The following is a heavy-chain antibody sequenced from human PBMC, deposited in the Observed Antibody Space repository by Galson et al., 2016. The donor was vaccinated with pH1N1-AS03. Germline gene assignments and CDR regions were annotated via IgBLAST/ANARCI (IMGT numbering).Heavy chain of an antibody. CDR2: IVPILGMT. J-gene: IGHJ5*01. CDR1: GGSFFSHT. Sequence: SVKVSCKASGGSFFSHTVYWVRQAPGQGLEWMGRIVPILGMTNYAQKFQGRATIAVDRSTGTAYVELTSLRSEDTAVYYCARHENGETPGKWFDSWGQGTLVTVSS. D-gene: IGHD4-17*01. V-gene: IGHV1-69*02. CDR3: ARHENGETPGKWFDS.